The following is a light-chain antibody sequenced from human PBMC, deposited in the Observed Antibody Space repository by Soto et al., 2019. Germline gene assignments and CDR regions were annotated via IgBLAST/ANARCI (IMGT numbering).Light chain of an antibody. J-gene: IGKJ2*01. Sequence: EIVLTQSPGTLSLSPGERATLSCRASQSVGSNSLAWYQHKPGQAPRLLIYNASSRATGTPARISGSGSGTDFTLTISRLEPEDFAVYYCQQFGGSPPRYTFGQGTKLEIK. CDR3: QQFGGSPPRYT. V-gene: IGKV3-20*01. CDR2: NAS. CDR1: QSVGSNS.